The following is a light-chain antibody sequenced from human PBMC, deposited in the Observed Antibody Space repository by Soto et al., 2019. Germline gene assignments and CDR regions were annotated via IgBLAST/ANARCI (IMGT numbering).Light chain of an antibody. CDR1: QSVSRY. CDR2: DPS. V-gene: IGKV3-11*01. J-gene: IGKJ4*01. Sequence: EIVLAQSPSTLSLPPGETATLSCRSSQSVSRYLAWYQQKPGLATRRLIYDPSNSATGIPARFSGSGSGTAFTLTISSLEPKDFEVYDGQQCSNWPRNFGLGTKVVIK. CDR3: QQCSNWPRN.